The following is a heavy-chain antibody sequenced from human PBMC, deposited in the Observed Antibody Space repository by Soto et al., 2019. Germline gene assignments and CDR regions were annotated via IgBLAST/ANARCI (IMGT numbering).Heavy chain of an antibody. CDR3: AKDGSSRRWFDT. CDR2: MQHTGNT. Sequence: QVQLQESGPGLVKPSETLSLTCAVSGASIRSYHWSWIRQPAGKGLEWIGRMQHTGNTNYNTSLKSRVTMYVDTSKNQISLNMTSVTAADTAVYFCAKDGSSRRWFDTWGQGILVIVSS. D-gene: IGHD3-10*01. J-gene: IGHJ5*02. V-gene: IGHV4-4*07. CDR1: GASIRSYH.